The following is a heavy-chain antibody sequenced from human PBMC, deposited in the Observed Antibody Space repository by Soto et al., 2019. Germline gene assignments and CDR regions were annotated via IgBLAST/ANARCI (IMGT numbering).Heavy chain of an antibody. CDR3: AKFLNSLAASPRPELYDY. CDR2: ISGSGGIT. CDR1: GFTFSSYA. D-gene: IGHD6-6*01. Sequence: GGSLRLSCAASGFTFSSYAMSWVRQAPGKGLEWVSAISGSGGITYYADSVKGRFTISRDNSKNTLYLQMNSLRAEDTAVYYCAKFLNSLAASPRPELYDYWAQGTMVTVSS. J-gene: IGHJ4*02. V-gene: IGHV3-23*01.